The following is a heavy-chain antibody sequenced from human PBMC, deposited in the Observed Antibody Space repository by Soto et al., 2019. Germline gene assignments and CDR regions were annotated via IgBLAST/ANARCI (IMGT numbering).Heavy chain of an antibody. J-gene: IGHJ4*02. V-gene: IGHV3-74*01. CDR3: AKIGVATFGLSY. D-gene: IGHD2-15*01. Sequence: EVQLVESGGGLVQPGGSLRLSCAVSGFTFSSFWMHWVRQAPGEGLVWVSRINTDGSSTSYADSVKGRFTISRDNAKNTLYLQMNRLRDENTAMYFCAKIGVATFGLSYWGQGTLVTVSS. CDR1: GFTFSSFW. CDR2: INTDGSST.